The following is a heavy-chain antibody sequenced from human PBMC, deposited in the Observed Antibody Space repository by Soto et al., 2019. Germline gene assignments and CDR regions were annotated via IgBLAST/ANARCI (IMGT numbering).Heavy chain of an antibody. Sequence: QVQLVQSGAEVKKPGASVKVSCKASGYTFTSYAMHWVRQAPGQRLEWMGWINAGNGNTKYSQKFQGRVTITRDTSASTAYMELSSLRSEDTAVYYCSRGGVYSSGWYVDYWGQGTLVTVSS. CDR1: GYTFTSYA. D-gene: IGHD6-19*01. CDR2: INAGNGNT. J-gene: IGHJ4*02. CDR3: SRGGVYSSGWYVDY. V-gene: IGHV1-3*01.